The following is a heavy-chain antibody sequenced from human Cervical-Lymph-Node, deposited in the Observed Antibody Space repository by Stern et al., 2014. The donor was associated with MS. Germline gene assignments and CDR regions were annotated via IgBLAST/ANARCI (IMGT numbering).Heavy chain of an antibody. Sequence: QLQLQESGPGLVKPSETLSLTCTVSGYSISSGYYWGWIRQPPGKGLEWIGSIYHSGSTYYKPSLKSRVTISGDTSKNPCSLELTSVTAADTAVYYCAREEQQLVHGNWFDPWGQGTLVTVSS. J-gene: IGHJ5*02. V-gene: IGHV4-38-2*02. CDR2: IYHSGST. CDR3: AREEQQLVHGNWFDP. CDR1: GYSISSGYY. D-gene: IGHD6-13*01.